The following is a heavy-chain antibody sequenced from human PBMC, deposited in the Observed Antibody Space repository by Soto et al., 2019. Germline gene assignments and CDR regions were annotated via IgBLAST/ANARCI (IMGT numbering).Heavy chain of an antibody. V-gene: IGHV1-69*01. D-gene: IGHD3-10*01. CDR2: IMPTVDSA. J-gene: IGHJ6*02. CDR3: AVAAVREIMAQESSGMAV. Sequence: QVQLVQSGAEVKTPGSSVKVSCKASGGTLSDYAISWVRQVPGQGLEWMGGIMPTVDSANYAQNFQGSLTISADEATSTAKLELSSLRSDDTAVYYCAVAAVREIMAQESSGMAVWGQGTTVIVSS. CDR1: GGTLSDYA.